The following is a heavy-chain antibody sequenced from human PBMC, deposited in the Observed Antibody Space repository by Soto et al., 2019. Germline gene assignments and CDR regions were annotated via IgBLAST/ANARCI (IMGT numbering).Heavy chain of an antibody. CDR1: GFTFSSYG. D-gene: IGHD3-9*01. CDR2: IWYDGSNK. J-gene: IGHJ4*02. CDR3: ARSLRLVIPKPEYYFVY. V-gene: IGHV3-33*01. Sequence: GGSLRLSXAASGFTFSSYGMHWVRQAPGKGLEWVSVIWYDGSNKYYADSVKGRFTISRDNSKNMLYLQMNSLRAEDTAVYYCARSLRLVIPKPEYYFVYWGQGTLVTVSS.